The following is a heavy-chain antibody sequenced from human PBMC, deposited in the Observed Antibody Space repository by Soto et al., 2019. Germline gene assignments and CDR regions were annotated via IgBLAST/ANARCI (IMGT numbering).Heavy chain of an antibody. CDR2: IIPIFGTA. J-gene: IGHJ6*02. V-gene: IGHV1-69*12. CDR1: GGTFSSYA. D-gene: IGHD4-4*01. Sequence: QVQLVQSGAEVKKPGSSVKVSCKASGGTFSSYAISWVRQAPGQGLEWMGGIIPIFGTANYAQKFQGRVTITADESTSTAYREQSSLRSEDTAVYYCASPPSSNRYYYGMDVWGQGTTVTVSS. CDR3: ASPPSSNRYYYGMDV.